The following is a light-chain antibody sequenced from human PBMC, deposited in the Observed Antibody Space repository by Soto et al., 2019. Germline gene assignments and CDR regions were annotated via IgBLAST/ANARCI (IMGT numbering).Light chain of an antibody. J-gene: IGLJ1*01. CDR1: SNDIGGYNY. CDR3: CAYTSTSALYV. V-gene: IGLV2-14*01. Sequence: QSALTQPASVSGSPGQSITISCTGTSNDIGGYNYVSWLQQHPGEAPKLIIYEVSNRPSGVSNRFSGSKSGNTASLTITGLQPEDEADYYCCAYTSTSALYVFGTGTKLTVL. CDR2: EVS.